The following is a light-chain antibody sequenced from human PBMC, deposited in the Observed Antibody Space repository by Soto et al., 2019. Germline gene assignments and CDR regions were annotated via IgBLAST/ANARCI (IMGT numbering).Light chain of an antibody. J-gene: IGKJ1*01. CDR2: GAS. Sequence: EIVLTQSPGTLSLSPGERATLSCRASQSVSSSYLAWYQQKPGQAPRLLIYGASGRATGIPDRFSGSGPGTDFTLTISRLEPEDFAVYYCQQHGSSPWTFGQGTKVDIK. V-gene: IGKV3-20*01. CDR3: QQHGSSPWT. CDR1: QSVSSSY.